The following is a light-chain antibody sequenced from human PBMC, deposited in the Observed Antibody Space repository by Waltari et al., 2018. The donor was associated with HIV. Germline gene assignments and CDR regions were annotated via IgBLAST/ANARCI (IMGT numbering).Light chain of an antibody. CDR1: RSILYSSDNRNY. CDR2: WAS. J-gene: IGKJ4*01. V-gene: IGKV4-1*01. CDR3: QQYFRIPPT. Sequence: DIVMTQSPDSLPVSLGERATINCTSRRSILYSSDNRNYLAWYQQKARQPPKLLISWASTRESGVPDRFSGSGSGTDFTLTITRLQAEDVAVYHCQQYFRIPPTFGGGTKVEIK.